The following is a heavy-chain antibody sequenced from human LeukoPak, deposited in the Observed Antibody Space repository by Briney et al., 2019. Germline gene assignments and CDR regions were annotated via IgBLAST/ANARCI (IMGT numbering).Heavy chain of an antibody. D-gene: IGHD4-17*01. J-gene: IGHJ4*02. CDR1: GGSFSGYY. V-gene: IGHV4-31*11. CDR3: AREPSYDYGDYVSPIDY. Sequence: SETLSLTCAVYGGSFSGYYWSWIRQHPGKGLEWIGYIYYSGSTYYNPSLKSRVTISVDTSKNQFSLKLSSMTAADTAVYYCAREPSYDYGDYVSPIDYWGQGTLVTVSS. CDR2: IYYSGST.